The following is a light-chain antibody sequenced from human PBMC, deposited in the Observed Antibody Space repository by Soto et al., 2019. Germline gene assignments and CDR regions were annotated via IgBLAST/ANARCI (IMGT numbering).Light chain of an antibody. V-gene: IGKV3-20*01. J-gene: IGKJ2*01. CDR3: QQFPWSPPAFT. CDR1: QDVDSRH. CDR2: GSS. Sequence: LTQSPGTLSLSPGERATLSCRATQDVDSRHLTWFQQKTGQAPRLLIYGSSIRAPGIPDRFSGSGSGTDFSLTISKVEPEDFAFCYCQQFPWSPPAFTVDQGTKLEL.